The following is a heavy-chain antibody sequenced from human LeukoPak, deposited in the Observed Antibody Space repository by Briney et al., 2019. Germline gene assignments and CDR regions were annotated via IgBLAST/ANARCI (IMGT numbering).Heavy chain of an antibody. CDR3: ARREDYSSSWYFGY. V-gene: IGHV3-48*03. CDR1: GFTFSSYE. D-gene: IGHD6-13*01. Sequence: GGSLRLSCAASGFTFSSYEMNWVRQAPGEGLEWVSYISSSGSTIYYADSVKGRFTISRDNAKNSLYLQMNSLRAEDTAVYYCARREDYSSSWYFGYWGQGTLVTVSS. CDR2: ISSSGSTI. J-gene: IGHJ4*02.